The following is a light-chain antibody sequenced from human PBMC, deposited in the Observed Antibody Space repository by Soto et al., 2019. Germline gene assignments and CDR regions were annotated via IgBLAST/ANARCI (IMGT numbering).Light chain of an antibody. J-gene: IGKJ4*01. CDR1: QSVSRSY. CDR3: QQYADSPLT. V-gene: IGKV3-20*01. CDR2: GAS. Sequence: EIVLTQSPGTLSLSPGERATLSCWASQSVSRSYLAWYQQKPGQAPRLLIYGASNRATGIPVRFSGSGSGTDFTLTISRLEPEDFAVYYCQQYADSPLTFGGGTKVEIK.